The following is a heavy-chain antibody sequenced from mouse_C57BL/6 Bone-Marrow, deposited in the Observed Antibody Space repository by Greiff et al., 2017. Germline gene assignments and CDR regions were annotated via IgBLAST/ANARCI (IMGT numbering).Heavy chain of an antibody. D-gene: IGHD2-14*01. J-gene: IGHJ4*01. CDR2: INPSTGGT. CDR3: ARPLYYRAMDY. Sequence: EVQLQQSGPELVKPGASVKISCKASGYSFTGYYMNWVKQSPEKSLEWIGEINPSTGGTTYNQKFKAKATLTVDKAPSTAYMQLKSLTSEDSAVXYCARPLYYRAMDYWGQGTSVTVSS. CDR1: GYSFTGYY. V-gene: IGHV1-42*01.